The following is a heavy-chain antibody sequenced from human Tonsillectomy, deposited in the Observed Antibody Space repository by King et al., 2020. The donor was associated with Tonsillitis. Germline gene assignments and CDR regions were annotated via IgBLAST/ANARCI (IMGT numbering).Heavy chain of an antibody. Sequence: QLQESGPGLVKPSETLSLTCTVSGGSISSYYWSWIRQPPGKGLEWIGYIYYSGSTNYNPSLKSRVTISVDTSKNQFSLKLSSVTAADTAVYYCAREIGYCGCGSCYFGAVDIWGQGTMVTVSS. D-gene: IGHD2-15*01. J-gene: IGHJ3*02. V-gene: IGHV4-59*01. CDR2: IYYSGST. CDR1: GGSISSYY. CDR3: AREIGYCGCGSCYFGAVDI.